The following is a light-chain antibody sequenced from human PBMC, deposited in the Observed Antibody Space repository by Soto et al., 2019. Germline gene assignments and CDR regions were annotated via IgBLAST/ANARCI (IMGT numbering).Light chain of an antibody. CDR1: SSDVGGYNY. J-gene: IGLJ1*01. V-gene: IGLV2-14*01. Sequence: SSLTQPASLSGSPGQSITLSCTGTSSDVGGYNYVSWYQQHPGKAPKLMIYDVSNRPSGVSNRFSGSKSGNTASLTISGLQAEDEDDYYCSSYTSSSTLYVFGTG. CDR3: SSYTSSSTLYV. CDR2: DVS.